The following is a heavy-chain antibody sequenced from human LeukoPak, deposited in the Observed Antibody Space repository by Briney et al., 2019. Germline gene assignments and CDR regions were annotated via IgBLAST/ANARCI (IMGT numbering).Heavy chain of an antibody. CDR1: GFTFDDYT. Sequence: GGSLRLSCAASGFTFDDYTIHWVRQPPGKGLEWVSLISWVGGSTYYADSVKGRFTISRDNSKNSLYLQMNSLRTEDTALYYCAKGGRSWELRGYFDYWGQGTLVTVSS. V-gene: IGHV3-43*01. J-gene: IGHJ4*02. CDR2: ISWVGGST. CDR3: AKGGRSWELRGYFDY. D-gene: IGHD3-10*01.